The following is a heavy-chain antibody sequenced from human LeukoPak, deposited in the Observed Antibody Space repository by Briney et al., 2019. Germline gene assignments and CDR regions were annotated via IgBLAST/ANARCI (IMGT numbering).Heavy chain of an antibody. CDR2: ISGSGGST. D-gene: IGHD3/OR15-3a*01. CDR1: GFTVSSNY. V-gene: IGHV3-23*01. J-gene: IGHJ4*02. CDR3: AKGTDWVGPYYFDY. Sequence: GGSLRLSCAASGFTVSSNYMSWVRQAPGRGLEWVSAISGSGGSTYYADSVKGRFTISRDNSKNTLYLQMNSLRAEDTAVYYCAKGTDWVGPYYFDYWGQGTLVTVSS.